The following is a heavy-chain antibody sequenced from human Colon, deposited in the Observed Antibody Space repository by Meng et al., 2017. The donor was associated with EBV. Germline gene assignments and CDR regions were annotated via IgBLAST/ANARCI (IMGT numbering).Heavy chain of an antibody. CDR1: GGSMRSGNYY. CDR2: IHHSGSA. Sequence: VQRQESGPGLVEPSQTLSLTCTVSGGSMRSGNYYWSWIRQPPGKGLEWVGYIHHSGSAYYNPSLKGRVSISVDTSKNQFSLNLNSMTAADTAVYYCASFDHIPRRNYFDYWGQGTLVTVSS. V-gene: IGHV4-30-4*01. D-gene: IGHD2-21*01. J-gene: IGHJ4*02. CDR3: ASFDHIPRRNYFDY.